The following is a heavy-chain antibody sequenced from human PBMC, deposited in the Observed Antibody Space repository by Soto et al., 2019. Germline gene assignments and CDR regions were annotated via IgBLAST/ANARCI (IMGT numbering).Heavy chain of an antibody. V-gene: IGHV4-4*07. CDR2: IYTSGST. CDR1: GGSISSYY. Sequence: SETLSLTCTVSGGSISSYYWSWIRQPAGKGLEWIGRIYTSGSTNYNPSLKSRVTMSVDTSKNQFSLKLSSVTAADTAVYYCARDLGYYYDSSGYYAQGGYYYYGMDVWGQGTTVTVSS. D-gene: IGHD3-22*01. J-gene: IGHJ6*02. CDR3: ARDLGYYYDSSGYYAQGGYYYYGMDV.